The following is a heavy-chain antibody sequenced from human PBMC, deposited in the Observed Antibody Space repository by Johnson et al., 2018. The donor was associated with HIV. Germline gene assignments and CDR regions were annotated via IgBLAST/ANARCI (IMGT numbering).Heavy chain of an antibody. CDR3: GKNGGVGGGSSNGAFDI. CDR1: GFTFSSYA. Sequence: QVQLVESGGGVVQPGRSLRLSCAASGFTFSSYAMYWVRQAPGKGLEWVAVISYDGSNKYCADSVKGRFTISRDNSKNTLYLQMNSLRAEDTAVYYLGKNGGVGGGSSNGAFDIWGQGTMVTVSS. V-gene: IGHV3-30*14. J-gene: IGHJ3*02. D-gene: IGHD2-15*01. CDR2: ISYDGSNK.